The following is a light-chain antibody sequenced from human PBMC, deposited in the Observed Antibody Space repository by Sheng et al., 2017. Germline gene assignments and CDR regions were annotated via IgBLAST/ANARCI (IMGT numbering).Light chain of an antibody. V-gene: IGKV1-39*01. Sequence: DIQMTQSPSSLSASIGDSVTITCRASQSISNFLNWYQQRPGKAPNLLIYAASNLQSGVPSRFSGSGSGTDFTLTISSLQPEDFASYYCEQSYTTPYTFGQGPSWRSN. CDR2: AAS. CDR3: EQSYTTPYT. J-gene: IGKJ2*01. CDR1: QSISNF.